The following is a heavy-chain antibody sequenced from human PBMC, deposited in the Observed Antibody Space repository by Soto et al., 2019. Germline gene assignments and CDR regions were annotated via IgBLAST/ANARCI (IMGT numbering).Heavy chain of an antibody. D-gene: IGHD1-20*01. V-gene: IGHV3-23*01. J-gene: IGHJ4*02. Sequence: RSVRLSCSASVFTLSSYAMSWFRQAPGKGLEWVSAISGSGGSTYYADSVKGRFTISRDDSKNTLYLQMNSLRAEDTAVYYCAKDTGYNWNNFDYWGQGTLVTVSS. CDR2: ISGSGGST. CDR3: AKDTGYNWNNFDY. CDR1: VFTLSSYA.